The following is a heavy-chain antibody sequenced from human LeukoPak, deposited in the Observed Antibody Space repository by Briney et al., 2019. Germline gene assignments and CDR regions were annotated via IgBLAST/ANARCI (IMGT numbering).Heavy chain of an antibody. D-gene: IGHD3-22*01. CDR2: IKQDGSEE. J-gene: IGHJ4*02. CDR1: GFTFSTYW. Sequence: PGGSLRLSCVASGFTFSTYWMSWVRQAPGKGLEWVANIKQDGSEEYYVDSVKGRFTISRDNAKNSLYLQMNSLRAEDTAVYYCDRRPNQYDSSGPNWGQGTLVIVSS. CDR3: DRRPNQYDSSGPN. V-gene: IGHV3-7*01.